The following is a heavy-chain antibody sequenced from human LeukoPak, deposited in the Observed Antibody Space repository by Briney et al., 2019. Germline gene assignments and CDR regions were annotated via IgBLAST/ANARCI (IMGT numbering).Heavy chain of an antibody. D-gene: IGHD3-22*01. CDR2: IKTDGSST. J-gene: IGHJ1*01. CDR1: GFTFSSYW. CDR3: AKVGRVTMIVVVKVDFQH. Sequence: VGSLRLSCAASGFTFSSYWMHWVRQAPGKGLVWVSRIKTDGSSTSYADSVKGRFTISRDNAKNTLYLQMNNLRAEDTAVYYCAKVGRVTMIVVVKVDFQHWGQGTLVTVSS. V-gene: IGHV3-74*01.